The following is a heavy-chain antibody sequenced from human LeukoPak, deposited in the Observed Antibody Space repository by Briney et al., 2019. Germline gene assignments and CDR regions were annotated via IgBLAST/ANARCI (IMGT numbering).Heavy chain of an antibody. CDR1: GGSFSGYY. CDR2: INHSGST. D-gene: IGHD3-3*01. J-gene: IGHJ5*02. V-gene: IGHV4-34*01. Sequence: SETLSLTCAVYGGSFSGYYLSWIRQPPGKGLEWIGEINHSGSTNYNPFLKSRVTISVDTSKNQFSLRLSSVTAADTAVYYCARGPPWVMIFGVVKNWFDPWGQGTLVTVSS. CDR3: ARGPPWVMIFGVVKNWFDP.